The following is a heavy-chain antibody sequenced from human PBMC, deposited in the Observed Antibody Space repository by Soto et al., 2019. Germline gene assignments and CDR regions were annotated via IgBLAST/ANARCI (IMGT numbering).Heavy chain of an antibody. CDR2: ISGRGTNT. CDR3: ATSFRYFDN. J-gene: IGHJ4*02. Sequence: HPGGSLRLSCEASGFTFSTYEMNWVRQAPGKGLEWVSTISGRGTNTYYADSVKGRFIISRDNLKNTVNLQMNGLGVEDTAIYYCATSFRYFDNWGQGTRVTVSS. CDR1: GFTFSTYE. V-gene: IGHV3-23*01.